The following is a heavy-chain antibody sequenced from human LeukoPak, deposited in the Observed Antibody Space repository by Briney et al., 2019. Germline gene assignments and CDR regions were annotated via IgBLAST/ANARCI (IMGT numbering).Heavy chain of an antibody. Sequence: AGGSLRLSCAASGFTFSSYSMNWVRQAPGKGLEWVSSISSSSSYIYYADSVKGRFTISRDNAKNSLYLQMNSLRAEDTAIYYCAKRWGYDRGFFDYWGQGTLVTASS. J-gene: IGHJ4*02. CDR2: ISSSSSYI. CDR3: AKRWGYDRGFFDY. CDR1: GFTFSSYS. V-gene: IGHV3-21*04. D-gene: IGHD5-12*01.